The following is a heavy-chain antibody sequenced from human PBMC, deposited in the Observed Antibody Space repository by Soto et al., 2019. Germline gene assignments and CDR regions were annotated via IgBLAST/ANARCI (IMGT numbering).Heavy chain of an antibody. V-gene: IGHV4-59*01. Sequence: EPLSLTCTVSGGSISSYYWSWIRQPPGKGLEWIGYIYYSGSTNYNPSLKSRVTISVDTSKNQFSLKLSSVTAADTAVYYCATVTTDILTGYSNNWFDPWGQGTMVTVSS. J-gene: IGHJ5*01. CDR1: GGSISSYY. D-gene: IGHD3-9*01. CDR2: IYYSGST. CDR3: ATVTTDILTGYSNNWFDP.